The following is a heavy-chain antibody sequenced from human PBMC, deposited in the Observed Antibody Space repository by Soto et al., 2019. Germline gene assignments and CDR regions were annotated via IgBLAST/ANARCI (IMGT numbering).Heavy chain of an antibody. J-gene: IGHJ3*02. D-gene: IGHD6-19*01. CDR2: IWYDGSNK. CDR3: ARSGLVQDFYAFDI. V-gene: IGHV3-33*01. Sequence: PGGSLRLSCAASGFTFSSYGMHWVRQAPGKGLEWVAVIWYDGSNKYYADSVKGRFTISRDNSKNTLYLQMNSLRAEDTAVYYCARSGLVQDFYAFDIWGQGTMVTVSS. CDR1: GFTFSSYG.